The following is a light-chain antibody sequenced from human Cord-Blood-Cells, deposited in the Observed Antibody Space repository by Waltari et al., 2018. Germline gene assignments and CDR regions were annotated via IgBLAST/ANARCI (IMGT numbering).Light chain of an antibody. Sequence: EIVLTQSPGTLSLSPGERATLSCRASQSVSSSYLAWYQQKPGQAPRLLIYGASSRATGIPDRFSGIVSGTDFTLTISRLEPEDFAVYYCQQYGSSPYTFGQGTKLEIK. J-gene: IGKJ2*01. CDR1: QSVSSSY. CDR3: QQYGSSPYT. V-gene: IGKV3-20*01. CDR2: GAS.